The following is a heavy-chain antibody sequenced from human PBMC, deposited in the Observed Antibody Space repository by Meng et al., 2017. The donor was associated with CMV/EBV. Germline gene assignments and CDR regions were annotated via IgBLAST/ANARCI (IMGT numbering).Heavy chain of an antibody. J-gene: IGHJ4*02. CDR1: GWSFIGYH. CDR2: INHSGST. Sequence: SDTLSPTFAVQGWSFIGYHWSWTRQPPAKGLEWIGEINHSGSTNYKPSLKGRVTISVDTFKNQFSLKLSSVTAANTAVYYCVRGVGRYFSSTSRCGTGLGFDYWGQGTMVTVSS. D-gene: IGHD2-2*01. CDR3: VRGVGRYFSSTSRCGTGLGFDY. V-gene: IGHV4-34*01.